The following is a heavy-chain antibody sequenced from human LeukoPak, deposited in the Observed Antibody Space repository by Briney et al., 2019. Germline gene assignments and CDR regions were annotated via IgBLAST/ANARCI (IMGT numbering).Heavy chain of an antibody. CDR3: ARYDFWSGYWNYYYYMDV. D-gene: IGHD3-3*01. CDR2: ISAYNGNT. CDR1: GYTFTSYG. Sequence: GASVKVSCKASGYTFTSYGISWVRQAPGQGLEWMGWISAYNGNTNYAQKLQGRGTMTTDTSTSTAYMELRSLRSDDTAVYYCARYDFWSGYWNYYYYMDVWGKGTTVTVSS. V-gene: IGHV1-18*01. J-gene: IGHJ6*03.